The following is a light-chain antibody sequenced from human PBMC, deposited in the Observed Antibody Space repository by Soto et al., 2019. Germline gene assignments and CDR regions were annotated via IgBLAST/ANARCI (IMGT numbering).Light chain of an antibody. CDR1: SGYRNYK. J-gene: IGLJ7*01. CDR3: GADHGSETNFVYGDV. V-gene: IGLV9-49*01. Sequence: QSVLTQPPSASASLGDSVTLTCTLSSGYRNYKVDWYQQRPGKGPRFVMLVGTGEIVGSKGDGIPDRFSVLGSGLNRNLTSKNIQEEDESDYHCGADHGSETNFVYGDVFGGGTQLTVL. CDR2: VGTGEIVG.